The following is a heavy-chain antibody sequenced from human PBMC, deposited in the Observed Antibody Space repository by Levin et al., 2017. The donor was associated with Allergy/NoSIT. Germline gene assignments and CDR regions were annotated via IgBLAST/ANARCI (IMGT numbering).Heavy chain of an antibody. D-gene: IGHD2-15*01. J-gene: IGHJ3*02. V-gene: IGHV3-11*01. CDR1: GFTFSDYY. CDR2: ISSSSYTM. CDR3: ARGRGGGRPGDGFDI. Sequence: NPGGSLRLSCVASGFTFSDYYMSWIRQAPGKGLEWISYISSSSYTMYSADSLKGRFTTSRDNAGNSLYLQMNSLRVEDTAIYFCARGRGGGRPGDGFDIWGQGTMITVSS.